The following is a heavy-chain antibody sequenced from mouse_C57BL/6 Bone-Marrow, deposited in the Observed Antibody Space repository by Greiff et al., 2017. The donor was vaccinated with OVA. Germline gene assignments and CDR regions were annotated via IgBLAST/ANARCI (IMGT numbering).Heavy chain of an antibody. D-gene: IGHD2-3*01. CDR2: IDPENGDT. J-gene: IGHJ2*01. Sequence: VQLQQSGAELVRPGASVKLSCTASGFNIKDDCMHWVKQRPEQGLEWIGWIDPENGDTESASKFQGKATITADTSSNTAYLQLSSLTSEDTAVYYCTTWLLFDYWGQGTTLTVSS. CDR3: TTWLLFDY. V-gene: IGHV14-4*01. CDR1: GFNIKDDC.